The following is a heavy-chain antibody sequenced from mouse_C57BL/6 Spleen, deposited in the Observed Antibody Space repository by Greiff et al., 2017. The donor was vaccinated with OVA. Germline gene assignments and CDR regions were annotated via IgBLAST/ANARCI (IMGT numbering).Heavy chain of an antibody. CDR3: ARGRSNSSYYAMDY. D-gene: IGHD2-5*01. CDR1: GYTFTSYW. J-gene: IGHJ4*01. V-gene: IGHV1-52*01. Sequence: QVQLQQPGAELVRPGSSVKLSCKASGYTFTSYWMHWVKQRPIQGLEWIGNIDPFDSETHYNQKFKDKATLTVDKSSSTAYMQLSSLTSEDSAVYYCARGRSNSSYYAMDYWGQGTSVTVSS. CDR2: IDPFDSET.